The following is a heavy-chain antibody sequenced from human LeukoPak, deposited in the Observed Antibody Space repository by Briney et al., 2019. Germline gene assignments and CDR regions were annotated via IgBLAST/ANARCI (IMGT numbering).Heavy chain of an antibody. D-gene: IGHD6-13*01. Sequence: GASVKVSCKASGYTFTGYYMHWVRQAHGQGLEWMGWINPNSGGTNYAQKFQGRVTMTRDTSISTAYMELSRLRSDDTAVYYCARAFVAAAGTSVFDYWGQGTLVTVSS. CDR2: INPNSGGT. CDR1: GYTFTGYY. V-gene: IGHV1-2*02. CDR3: ARAFVAAAGTSVFDY. J-gene: IGHJ4*02.